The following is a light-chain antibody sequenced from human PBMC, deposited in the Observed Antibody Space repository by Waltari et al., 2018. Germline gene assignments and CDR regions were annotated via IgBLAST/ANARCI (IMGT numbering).Light chain of an antibody. Sequence: EIVMTQSPATLSVSPGERATLSCRASQSVSSNLAWYQQKPGQAPRLLIYGASTRATGIPARFSGSGSGTEFTLIISSLQSEDFAVYYCQQYNKWLTWTFGQGTKVEIK. CDR1: QSVSSN. V-gene: IGKV3-15*01. CDR2: GAS. J-gene: IGKJ1*01. CDR3: QQYNKWLTWT.